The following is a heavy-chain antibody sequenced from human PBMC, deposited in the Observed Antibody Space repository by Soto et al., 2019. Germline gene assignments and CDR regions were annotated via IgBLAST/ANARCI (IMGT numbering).Heavy chain of an antibody. V-gene: IGHV1-69*13. J-gene: IGHJ4*02. CDR1: GGTFSSYG. D-gene: IGHD1-26*01. CDR3: ARSVGVTTLSYLDY. CDR2: IIPMFGTA. Sequence: GASVKVSWKAAGGTFSSYGISWVRQAPGQGLEWMGGIIPMFGTATHTQNFQGRLTITADESTSTAYMELSSLRSEDTAVYFCARSVGVTTLSYLDYWGQGTLVTVSS.